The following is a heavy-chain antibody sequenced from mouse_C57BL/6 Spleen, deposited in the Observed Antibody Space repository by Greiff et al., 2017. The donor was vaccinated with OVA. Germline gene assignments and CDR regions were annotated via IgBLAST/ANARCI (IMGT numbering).Heavy chain of an antibody. Sequence: QVQLKESGPGLVQPSQSLSITCTVSGFSLTSYGVHWVRQSPGKGLEWLGVIWRGGSTDYNAAFMSRLSITKDNSKSQVFFKMNSLQADDTAIYYCAAHYYGSRRYFDVWGTGTTVTVSS. CDR2: IWRGGST. CDR1: GFSLTSYG. CDR3: AAHYYGSRRYFDV. D-gene: IGHD1-1*01. V-gene: IGHV2-5*01. J-gene: IGHJ1*03.